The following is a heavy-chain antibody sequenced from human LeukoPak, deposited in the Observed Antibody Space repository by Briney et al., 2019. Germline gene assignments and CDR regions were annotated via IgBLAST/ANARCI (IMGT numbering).Heavy chain of an antibody. CDR2: IYYTGST. V-gene: IGHV4-59*08. D-gene: IGHD2-21*02. CDR1: GGSISNYY. CDR3: ARQVATDMDYFDY. Sequence: SETLSLTCAVSGGSISNYYWSWVRQPPGKGLEWIGDIYYTGSTNYNPSLKSRVTISVHTSKNQFSLKMSSVTAADTDVYHCARQVATDMDYFDYWGQGTLVTVSS. J-gene: IGHJ4*02.